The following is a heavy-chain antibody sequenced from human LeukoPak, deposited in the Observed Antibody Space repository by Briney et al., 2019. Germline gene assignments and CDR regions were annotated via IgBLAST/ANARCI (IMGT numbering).Heavy chain of an antibody. CDR2: ISGSGSST. D-gene: IGHD2/OR15-2a*01. CDR3: AKSCNSGNCYYNY. V-gene: IGHV3-23*01. CDR1: GFTFSNCA. J-gene: IGHJ4*02. Sequence: GGSLRLSCAASGFTFSNCAMSWVRQAPEKGLEWVSGISGSGSSTYYADSVKGRFTISRDNSENMLSLQMNSLRADDTAIYYCAKSCNSGNCYYNYWGQGTLVTVSS.